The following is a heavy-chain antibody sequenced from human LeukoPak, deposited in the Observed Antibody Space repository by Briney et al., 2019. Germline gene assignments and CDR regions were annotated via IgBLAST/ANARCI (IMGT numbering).Heavy chain of an antibody. Sequence: SETLSLTCTVSSGSLSTGNYYWGWVRQPPGKALEWIGNIFYSGSTYYSPSLKSRVTISVDTSKNQFSLKLSSVTAADTAVYYCASTYGSGAGYYYYYYMDVWGKGTTVTISS. CDR3: ASTYGSGAGYYYYYYMDV. CDR1: SGSLSTGNYY. V-gene: IGHV4-39*01. D-gene: IGHD3-10*01. CDR2: IFYSGST. J-gene: IGHJ6*03.